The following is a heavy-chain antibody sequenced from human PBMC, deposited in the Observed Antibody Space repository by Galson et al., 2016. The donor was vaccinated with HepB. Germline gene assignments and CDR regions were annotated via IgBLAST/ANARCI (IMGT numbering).Heavy chain of an antibody. V-gene: IGHV3-7*01. CDR1: GFSFSSYW. Sequence: SLRLSCAASGFSFSSYWMTWVRQAPGKGPEWVAHIKEDGSEIYYMESVRGRFTIPRDNAKSSLCLQMNSLRAEDTAVYSCVTERRYTSWCHWGQGTLVTVSS. J-gene: IGHJ1*01. CDR3: VTERRYTSWCH. CDR2: IKEDGSEI. D-gene: IGHD1-1*01.